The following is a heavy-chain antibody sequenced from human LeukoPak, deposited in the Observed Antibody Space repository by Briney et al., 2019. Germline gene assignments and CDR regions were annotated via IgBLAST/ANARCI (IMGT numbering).Heavy chain of an antibody. Sequence: ASVKVSCKASGYTFTSYGISWVRQAPGQGLEWVGWISAYNGNTNYAQKLQGRVTMTTDTSTSTAYMELRSLRSDDTAVYYCARDLKYYYDSSGPPRDYWGQGTLVTVSS. J-gene: IGHJ4*02. CDR2: ISAYNGNT. D-gene: IGHD3-22*01. V-gene: IGHV1-18*01. CDR3: ARDLKYYYDSSGPPRDY. CDR1: GYTFTSYG.